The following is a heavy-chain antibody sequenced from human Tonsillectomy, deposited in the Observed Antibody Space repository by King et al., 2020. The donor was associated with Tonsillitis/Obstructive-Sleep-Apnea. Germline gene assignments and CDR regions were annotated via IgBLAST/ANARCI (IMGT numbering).Heavy chain of an antibody. Sequence: VQLVESGAEVREPGASVKVSCKASGYTFTSYYIHWVRQAPGQGLEWMGIINPSGGSTSYAQKFQGRVTMTRDTSTSTAYMELSSLRSEDAAVYYCVRDPKRGFQTQPGFDMWGQGTIVTVSS. CDR2: INPSGGST. D-gene: IGHD1-1*01. CDR1: GYTFTSYY. CDR3: VRDPKRGFQTQPGFDM. J-gene: IGHJ3*02. V-gene: IGHV1-46*01.